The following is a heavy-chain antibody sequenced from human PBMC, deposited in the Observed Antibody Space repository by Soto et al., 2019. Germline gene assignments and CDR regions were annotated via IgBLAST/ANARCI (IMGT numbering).Heavy chain of an antibody. CDR3: ARDIAAAGTSWFDP. V-gene: IGHV1-8*01. D-gene: IGHD6-13*01. CDR1: GYTFTRYE. CDR2: MNPNSGNT. Sequence: ASVKVSCKASGYTFTRYESNWVRQATGQGLEWMGWMNPNSGNTGYAQKFQGRVTMTRNTSISTAYMELSSLRSEDTAVYYCARDIAAAGTSWFDPWGQGTLVTVSS. J-gene: IGHJ5*02.